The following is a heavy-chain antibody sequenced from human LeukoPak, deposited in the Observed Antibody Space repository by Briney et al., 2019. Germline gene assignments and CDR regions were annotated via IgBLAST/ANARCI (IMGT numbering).Heavy chain of an antibody. CDR2: INPSGGST. CDR1: GYTFTSYY. CDR3: ARDLMRLLYSSSWYGAYYYYGMDV. J-gene: IGHJ6*02. Sequence: ASVKVSCKASGYTFTSYYMHWVRQAPRQGLEWMGIINPSGGSTSYAQKFQGRVTMTRDTSTSTVYMELSSLRSEDTAVYYCARDLMRLLYSSSWYGAYYYYGMDVWGQGTTVTVSS. V-gene: IGHV1-46*01. D-gene: IGHD6-13*01.